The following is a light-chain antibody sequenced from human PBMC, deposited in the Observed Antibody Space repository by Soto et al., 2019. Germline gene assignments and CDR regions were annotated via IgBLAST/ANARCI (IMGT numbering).Light chain of an antibody. Sequence: SALTQPLSGSGLPGQSVTISCTGTSSGVGSYNRVSWYQQPPGTAPKLMIYDVSNRPSGVPDRFSGSKSGNTASLTISGLQAEDEADYYCSSYTSSNTYVFGTGTKVTVL. CDR3: SSYTSSNTYV. CDR2: DVS. V-gene: IGLV2-18*02. J-gene: IGLJ1*01. CDR1: SSGVGSYNR.